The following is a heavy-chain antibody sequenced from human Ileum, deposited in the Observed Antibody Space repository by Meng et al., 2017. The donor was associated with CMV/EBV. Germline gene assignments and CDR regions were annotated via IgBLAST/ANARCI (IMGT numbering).Heavy chain of an antibody. CDR3: ARGPGGFGDFNFDY. V-gene: IGHV4-4*07. CDR2: IYHGGST. Sequence: HVQPQDAGQGLVKPTPTLSLTCTVSVDSITSVYWSWLRQPAGKALEWIGRIYHGGSTNYNPSLKIRVTLSVDTSKNQFSMRLTSVTAADTAVYYCARGPGGFGDFNFDYWGQGTLVTVSS. D-gene: IGHD3-16*01. CDR1: VDSITSVY. J-gene: IGHJ4*02.